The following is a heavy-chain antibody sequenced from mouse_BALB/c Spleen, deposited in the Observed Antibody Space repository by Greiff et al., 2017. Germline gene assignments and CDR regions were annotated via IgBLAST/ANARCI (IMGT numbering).Heavy chain of an antibody. CDR2: INPNNGGT. CDR3: ARDRGGAAYYGNYDAMDY. CDR1: GYTFTEYT. D-gene: IGHD2-10*01. Sequence: EVQLQQSGPELVKPGASVKISCKTSGYTFTEYTMHWVKQSHGKSLEWIGGINPNNGGTSYNQKFKGKATLTVDKSSSTAYMELRSLTSEDSAVYYCARDRGGAAYYGNYDAMDYWGQGTSVTVSS. J-gene: IGHJ4*01. V-gene: IGHV1-18*01.